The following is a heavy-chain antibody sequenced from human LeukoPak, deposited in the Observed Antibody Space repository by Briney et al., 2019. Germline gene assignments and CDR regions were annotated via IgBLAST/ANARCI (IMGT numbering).Heavy chain of an antibody. V-gene: IGHV3-53*01. CDR2: IYSGGST. Sequence: GGSLRLSCAASGFTVSSNYMSWVRQAPGKGLEWVSVIYSGGSTYYADSVKGRFTISRDNSKNTLYLQMNSLRAEDTAVYYCARGPGIAAATDAFDIWGQGTMVTVSS. CDR1: GFTVSSNY. J-gene: IGHJ3*02. CDR3: ARGPGIAAATDAFDI. D-gene: IGHD6-13*01.